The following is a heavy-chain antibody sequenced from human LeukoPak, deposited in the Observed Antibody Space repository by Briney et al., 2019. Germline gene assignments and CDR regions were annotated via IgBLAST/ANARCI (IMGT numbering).Heavy chain of an antibody. CDR1: GFTFRSDG. J-gene: IGHJ4*02. D-gene: IGHD3-16*01. CDR3: ANGGGAYDVIDY. CDR2: IRYDGGNK. V-gene: IGHV3-30*02. Sequence: PGGSLRLSCAASGFTFRSDGMHWVSQAPGKGLEWVTYIRYDGGNKFYTVSVKGRFTISRDNSKNTLYLQMNSLRSEDTGVYYCANGGGAYDVIDYWGQGTLVTVSS.